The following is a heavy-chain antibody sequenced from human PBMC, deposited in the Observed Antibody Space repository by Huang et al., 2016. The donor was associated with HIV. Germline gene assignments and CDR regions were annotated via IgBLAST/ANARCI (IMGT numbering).Heavy chain of an antibody. J-gene: IGHJ5*02. Sequence: QVQLVESGGGVVQPGTSLRLSCAASGVIFSNFGMHGVRQAPGKGMEWVAVISYDGRSDRYSDSVKGRFTISRDNDKNTLSLEMNRLRHDDTAVYYCAKESRWFSDFDQWGQGTLVTVSS. D-gene: IGHD2-15*01. CDR1: GVIFSNFG. CDR2: ISYDGRSD. V-gene: IGHV3-30*18. CDR3: AKESRWFSDFDQ.